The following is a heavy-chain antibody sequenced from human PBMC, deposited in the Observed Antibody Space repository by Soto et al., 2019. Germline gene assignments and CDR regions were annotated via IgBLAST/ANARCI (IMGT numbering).Heavy chain of an antibody. J-gene: IGHJ4*02. CDR1: GGSISSGGYY. Sequence: QVQLQESGPGLVKPSQTLSLTCTVSGGSISSGGYYWSCILQHPGKGLAWIGYLYYSGSTYYNPSLKSRVTISVDTSKNQFSLKLSSLAAADTDVYYCARWPQLEPRFDYWGQGTLVTVSS. CDR3: ARWPQLEPRFDY. V-gene: IGHV4-31*03. CDR2: LYYSGST. D-gene: IGHD1-1*01.